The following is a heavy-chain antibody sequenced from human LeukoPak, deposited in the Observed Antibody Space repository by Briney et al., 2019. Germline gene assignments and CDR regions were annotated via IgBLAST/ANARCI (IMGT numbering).Heavy chain of an antibody. V-gene: IGHV4-39*01. J-gene: IGHJ4*02. Sequence: PSETLSLTCTVSGGSISSSSYYWGWIRQPPGKGLEWIGSIYYSGSTYHNPSLKSRVTISVDTSKNQFSLKLSSVTAADTAVYYCALWEYGDYYFDYWGQGTLVTVSS. CDR1: GGSISSSSYY. CDR2: IYYSGST. D-gene: IGHD4-17*01. CDR3: ALWEYGDYYFDY.